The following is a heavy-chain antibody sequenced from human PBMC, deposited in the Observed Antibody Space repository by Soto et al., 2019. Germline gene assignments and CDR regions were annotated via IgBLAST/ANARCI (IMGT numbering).Heavy chain of an antibody. CDR2: IKQDGSEK. CDR3: ARDLYYYDSSGYLESRGAFDI. CDR1: GFTFSSYW. J-gene: IGHJ3*02. Sequence: GGSLRLSCAASGFTFSSYWMSWVRQAPGKGLEWVANIKQDGSEKYYVDSVKGRFTISRDNARNSLYLQMNSLRAEDTAVYYCARDLYYYDSSGYLESRGAFDIWGQGTMVTVSS. D-gene: IGHD3-22*01. V-gene: IGHV3-7*03.